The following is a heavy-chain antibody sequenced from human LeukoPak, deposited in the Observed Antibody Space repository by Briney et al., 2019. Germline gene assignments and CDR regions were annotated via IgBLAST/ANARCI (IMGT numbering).Heavy chain of an antibody. J-gene: IGHJ3*02. Sequence: GGSLRLSCAASGFTFSSYWMHWVRQAPGKGLVWVSRINSDGSSTSYADSVKGRLTISRDNAKNTLYLQMNSLRAEDTAVYYCARVKRDYDFWSGPDAFDTWGQGTMVTVSS. CDR3: ARVKRDYDFWSGPDAFDT. CDR2: INSDGSST. D-gene: IGHD3-3*01. CDR1: GFTFSSYW. V-gene: IGHV3-74*01.